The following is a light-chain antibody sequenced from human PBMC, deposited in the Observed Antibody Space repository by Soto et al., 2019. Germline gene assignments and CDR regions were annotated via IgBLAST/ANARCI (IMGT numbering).Light chain of an antibody. CDR3: SSFSSRNALV. CDR2: EVR. V-gene: IGLV2-14*01. J-gene: IGLJ2*01. Sequence: QAPLTQPASVSGSRGQSITISCSGTIRDVGAYNLVSWYQQFPGKGPKLLIYEVRHRPSGVSYRFSGSKSGNTASLTISSLLPEDEAVYFCSSFSSRNALVFGGGTKVTVL. CDR1: IRDVGAYNL.